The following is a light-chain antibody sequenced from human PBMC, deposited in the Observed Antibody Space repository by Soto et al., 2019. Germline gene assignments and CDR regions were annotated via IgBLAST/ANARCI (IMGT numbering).Light chain of an antibody. J-gene: IGKJ1*01. CDR3: MQALQTPWT. Sequence: IVMTQSPLSLPVTPGEPASISCRYSESLLHSNGYNYLDWYLQKPGQSPQLLIFLGSNRASGVPDRFSGSGSGTDFTLKISRVEAEDVGVYYCMQALQTPWTFGQGTKVDIK. CDR1: ESLLHSNGYNY. CDR2: LGS. V-gene: IGKV2-28*01.